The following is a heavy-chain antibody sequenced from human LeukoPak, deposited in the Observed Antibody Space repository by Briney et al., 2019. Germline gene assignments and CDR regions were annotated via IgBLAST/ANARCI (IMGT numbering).Heavy chain of an antibody. CDR3: ARAPGGFHGDYSPIAY. CDR1: GFTFSSYA. D-gene: IGHD4-17*01. J-gene: IGHJ4*02. CDR2: TSDDGSTK. V-gene: IGHV3-30-3*01. Sequence: GGSLRLSCTASGFTFSSYAMHWVRQAPGKGLQWLALTSDDGSTKYYADSVKGQFTISRDNSQNTLFLQMNSLRAEETAMYYCARAPGGFHGDYSPIAYWGQGTLVTVSS.